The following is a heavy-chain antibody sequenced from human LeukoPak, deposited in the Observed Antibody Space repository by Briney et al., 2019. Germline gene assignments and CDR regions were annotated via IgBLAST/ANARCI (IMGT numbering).Heavy chain of an antibody. V-gene: IGHV3-48*03. J-gene: IGHJ4*02. CDR2: ISNSGSTI. D-gene: IGHD3-9*01. CDR1: GFTFSGFE. Sequence: HPGGSLRLSCAASGFTFSGFEMNWVRQSPGKGLEWVSYISNSGSTIYYADSVKGRFTISRDNAKNSLYLQMNSLRAEDRAVYYCARAPVLRYFDSAYFDYWGQGTLVTVSS. CDR3: ARAPVLRYFDSAYFDY.